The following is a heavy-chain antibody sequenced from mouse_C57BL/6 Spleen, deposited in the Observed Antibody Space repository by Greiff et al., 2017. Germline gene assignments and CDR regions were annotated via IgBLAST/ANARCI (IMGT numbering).Heavy chain of an antibody. CDR1: GFTFSSYT. D-gene: IGHD2-4*01. CDR3: ARLRYYDYDVYFDY. CDR2: ISGGGGNT. Sequence: DVMLVESGGGLVKPGGSLKLSCAASGFTFSSYTMSWVRQTPEKRLEWVATISGGGGNTYYPDSVKGRFTISRDNAKNTLYLQMSSLRSEDTALYYCARLRYYDYDVYFDYWGQGTTLTVSS. V-gene: IGHV5-9*01. J-gene: IGHJ2*01.